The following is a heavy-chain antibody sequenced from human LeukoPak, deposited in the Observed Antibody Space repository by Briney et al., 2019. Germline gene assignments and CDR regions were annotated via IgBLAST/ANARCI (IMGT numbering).Heavy chain of an antibody. CDR3: AKDYDFWSGYYSPTRGYFDY. Sequence: PGGSLRLSCAASGFTFSSSGMHWVRQAPGKGLEWVAFIRFDGSNKYYADSVKGRFTIYRDNSKNTLYLQMNSLRAEDAAVYYCAKDYDFWSGYYSPTRGYFDYWGQGTLVTVSS. J-gene: IGHJ4*02. D-gene: IGHD3-3*01. V-gene: IGHV3-30*02. CDR1: GFTFSSSG. CDR2: IRFDGSNK.